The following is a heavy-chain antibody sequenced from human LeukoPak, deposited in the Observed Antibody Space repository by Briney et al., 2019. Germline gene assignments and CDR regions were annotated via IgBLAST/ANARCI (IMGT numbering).Heavy chain of an antibody. CDR1: GFTFNTYG. CDR3: VRDSGEIPNPYYYDSSGYLHY. Sequence: GGSLRLSCAASGFTFNTYGMHWVRQAPGKGLEWVAVIWYDGSNKYYADSVRGRFTISRDNSKNTLYLQMNSLRAEDTAVYFCVRDSGEIPNPYYYDSSGYLHYWGPGTLVTVSS. D-gene: IGHD3-22*01. V-gene: IGHV3-33*01. J-gene: IGHJ4*02. CDR2: IWYDGSNK.